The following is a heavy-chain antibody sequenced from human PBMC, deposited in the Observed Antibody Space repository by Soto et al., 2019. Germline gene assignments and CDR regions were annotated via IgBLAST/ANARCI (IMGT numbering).Heavy chain of an antibody. J-gene: IGHJ6*02. CDR3: ARELIAAAGGSNGMDV. Sequence: SETLSLTCTVSGGSISSYYWSWIRQSAGKGLEWIGRIYTSGSTNYNPSLKSRVTMSVDTSKNQFSLKLSSVTAADTAVYYCARELIAAAGGSNGMDVWGQGTTVTVSS. D-gene: IGHD6-13*01. V-gene: IGHV4-4*07. CDR1: GGSISSYY. CDR2: IYTSGST.